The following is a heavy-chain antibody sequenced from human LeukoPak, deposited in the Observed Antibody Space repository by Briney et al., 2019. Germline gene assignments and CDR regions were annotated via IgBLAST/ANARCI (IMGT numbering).Heavy chain of an antibody. Sequence: PGGSLRLSCAASGFTFSYYAMHWVRQAPGKGLEWVAAISYDGSNKYYAESVKGRFTISRDNSKNTLYLQMNSLRTEDTAVYYCAKAEGYDILTGLDYWGQGTLVTVSS. CDR2: ISYDGSNK. J-gene: IGHJ4*02. D-gene: IGHD3-9*01. CDR1: GFTFSYYA. V-gene: IGHV3-30-3*01. CDR3: AKAEGYDILTGLDY.